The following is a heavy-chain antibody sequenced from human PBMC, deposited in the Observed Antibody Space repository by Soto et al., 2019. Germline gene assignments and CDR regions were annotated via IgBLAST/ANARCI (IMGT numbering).Heavy chain of an antibody. J-gene: IGHJ4*02. CDR1: GFTFSSYG. V-gene: IGHV3-30*18. CDR3: AKDPIISGWYPAPYFDY. D-gene: IGHD6-19*01. Sequence: QVQLVESGGGVVQPGRSLRLSCAASGFTFSSYGMHWVRQAPGKGLEWVAVMSHDGSKKYYADSVKGRFTISRDNSKNTLYLQVNSLRAEDTAVYYCAKDPIISGWYPAPYFDYWGQGTLVTVSS. CDR2: MSHDGSKK.